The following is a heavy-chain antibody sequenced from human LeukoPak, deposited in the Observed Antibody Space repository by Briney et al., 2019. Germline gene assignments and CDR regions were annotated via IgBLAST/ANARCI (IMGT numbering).Heavy chain of an antibody. D-gene: IGHD1-26*01. CDR2: IHHSGST. CDR3: ARDRAGGNYLLDY. CDR1: GGSISSSNW. V-gene: IGHV4-4*02. Sequence: SETLSLTCGVSGGSISSSNWWSWVRQPPGKGLEWIGEIHHSGSTNYNPSLKSRVTISLNTSKNQFSLKLSSVTAADTAVYYCARDRAGGNYLLDYWXQGTLVTVSS. J-gene: IGHJ4*02.